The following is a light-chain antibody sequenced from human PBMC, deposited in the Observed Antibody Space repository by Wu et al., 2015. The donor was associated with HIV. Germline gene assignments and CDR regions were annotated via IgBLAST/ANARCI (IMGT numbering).Light chain of an antibody. V-gene: IGKV3-11*01. J-gene: IGKJ5*01. Sequence: EIVLTQSPAALSISPGERASLSCRASRSVSSAVAWYQQKPGQAPRLLIYDASTRATGIPARFTGGGSGTDYILTISSLEPEDFAVYYCQQHNKWPLTFGQGTRLEIK. CDR1: RSVSSA. CDR2: DAS. CDR3: QQHNKWPLT.